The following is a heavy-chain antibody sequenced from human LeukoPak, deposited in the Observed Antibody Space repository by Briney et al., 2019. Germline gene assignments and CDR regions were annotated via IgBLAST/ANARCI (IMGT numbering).Heavy chain of an antibody. CDR2: IHYSGST. V-gene: IGHV4-39*07. J-gene: IGHJ4*02. CDR1: GGSISSSSYY. CDR3: ARRYYYGSRRYDY. Sequence: SETLSLTCTVSGGSISSSSYYWGWIRQPPGKGLEWIGSIHYSGSTNYNPSLKSRVTISADTSKNQFSLKLSSVTAADTAVYYCARRYYYGSRRYDYWGQGTLVTVSS. D-gene: IGHD3-10*01.